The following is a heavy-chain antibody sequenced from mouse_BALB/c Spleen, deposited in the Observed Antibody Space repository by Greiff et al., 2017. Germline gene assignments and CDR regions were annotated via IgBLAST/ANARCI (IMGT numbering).Heavy chain of an antibody. Sequence: EVKLMESGPGLVKPSQSLSLTCTVTGYSITSDYAWNWIRQFPGNKLEWMGYISYSGSTSYNPSLKSRISITRDTSKNQFFLQLNSVTTEDTATYYCAGGLWYPYWYFDVWGAGTTVTVSS. CDR1: GYSITSDYA. CDR2: ISYSGST. V-gene: IGHV3-2*02. J-gene: IGHJ1*01. CDR3: AGGLWYPYWYFDV. D-gene: IGHD2-1*01.